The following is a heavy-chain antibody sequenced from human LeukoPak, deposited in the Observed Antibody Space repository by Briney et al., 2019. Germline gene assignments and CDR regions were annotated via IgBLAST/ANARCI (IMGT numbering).Heavy chain of an antibody. D-gene: IGHD3-3*01. CDR3: ARERYYDFWSGTSSFDY. CDR2: ISAYNGNT. J-gene: IGHJ4*02. V-gene: IGHV1-18*01. Sequence: ASVKFSCKASGYTFTSYGISWVRQAPGQGLEWMGWISAYNGNTNYAQKLQGRVTMTTDTSTSTAYMELRSLRSDDTAVYYCARERYYDFWSGTSSFDYWGQGTLVTVSS. CDR1: GYTFTSYG.